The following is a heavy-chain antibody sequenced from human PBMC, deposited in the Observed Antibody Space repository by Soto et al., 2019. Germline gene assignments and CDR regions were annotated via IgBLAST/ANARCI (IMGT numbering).Heavy chain of an antibody. J-gene: IGHJ4*02. Sequence: SETLSLTCTVSGGSISSGDYYWSWIRQPPGKGLEWIGYNYYSGSTYSNPSLKSRVTISVDTSKNQFSLKLSSVTAADTAVYYCASHTYYYGSGSPGLDYWGQGTLVTVSS. D-gene: IGHD3-10*01. CDR3: ASHTYYYGSGSPGLDY. CDR1: GGSISSGDYY. CDR2: NYYSGST. V-gene: IGHV4-30-4*01.